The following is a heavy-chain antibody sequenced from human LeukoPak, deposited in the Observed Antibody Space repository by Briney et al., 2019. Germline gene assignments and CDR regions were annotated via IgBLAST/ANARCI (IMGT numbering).Heavy chain of an antibody. D-gene: IGHD6-19*01. J-gene: IGHJ4*02. CDR2: ISGSGGST. CDR1: GFTFHSYS. V-gene: IGHV3-23*01. CDR3: AKLRLFVSSGWLTDFDY. Sequence: GGPLRLSCAASGFTFHSYSMSWLHQAPGKGLDWVSAISGSGGSTYYTDSVQGRFSISRDNSKSTLYLQMNSLRAEDTAVYYCAKLRLFVSSGWLTDFDYWGQGTLVTVSS.